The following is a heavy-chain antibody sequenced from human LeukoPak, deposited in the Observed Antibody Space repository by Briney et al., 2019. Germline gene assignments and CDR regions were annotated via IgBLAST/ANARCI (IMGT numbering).Heavy chain of an antibody. V-gene: IGHV3-7*01. J-gene: IGHJ4*02. CDR2: INQGGSEK. CDR3: ARDLGDL. Sequence: GGSLRLSCALSGFTFSTYWMGWVRQAPGKGLEWLANINQGGSEKYYVDSFKGRFTISRDNAKNSLFLQMNSVRAEDTAVYYCARDLGDLWGQGTLVTVSS. D-gene: IGHD2-21*01. CDR1: GFTFSTYW.